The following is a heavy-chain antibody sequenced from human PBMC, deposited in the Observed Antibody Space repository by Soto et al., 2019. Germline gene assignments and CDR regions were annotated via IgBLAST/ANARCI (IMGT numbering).Heavy chain of an antibody. CDR1: GGSISSSSYY. V-gene: IGHV4-39*07. J-gene: IGHJ6*02. CDR2: IYYSGST. CDR3: ARASLAYYYYAMDV. Sequence: SETLSLTCTVSGGSISSSSYYWGWVRQPPGKGLEWIGSIYYSGSTYYSPSLKSRLTISVDTSKNQFSLKLTSVTAADTAVYYCARASLAYYYYAMDVWGQGTTVTVSS. D-gene: IGHD2-15*01.